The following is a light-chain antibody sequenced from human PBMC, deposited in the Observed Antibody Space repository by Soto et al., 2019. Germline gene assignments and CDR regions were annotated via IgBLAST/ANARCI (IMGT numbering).Light chain of an antibody. CDR3: QQYGSSPPQT. CDR2: GAS. Sequence: EIVLTQSPGTLSLPPGERATLSCRASQSVSSSYLAWYQQKPGQAPRLLIYGASSRATGIPDRFSGSGSGTDFTLTISRLEPEDFAVYYCQQYGSSPPQTFGQGTKV. CDR1: QSVSSSY. J-gene: IGKJ1*01. V-gene: IGKV3-20*01.